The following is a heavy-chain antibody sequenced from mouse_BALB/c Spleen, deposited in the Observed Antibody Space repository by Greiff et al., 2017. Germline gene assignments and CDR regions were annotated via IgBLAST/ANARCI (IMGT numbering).Heavy chain of an antibody. D-gene: IGHD2-4*01. CDR2: IYPGNSDT. V-gene: IGHV1-5*01. J-gene: IGHJ4*01. CDR1: GYTFTSYW. Sequence: VQLQQSGTVLARPGASVKMSCKASGYTFTSYWMHWVKQRPGQGLEWIGAIYPGNSDTSYNQKFKGKAKLTAVTSTSTAYMELSSLTNEDSAVYYCTRANYDYFYAMDYWGQGTSVTVSS. CDR3: TRANYDYFYAMDY.